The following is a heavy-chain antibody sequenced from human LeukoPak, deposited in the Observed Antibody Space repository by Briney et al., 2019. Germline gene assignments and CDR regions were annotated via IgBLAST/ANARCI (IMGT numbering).Heavy chain of an antibody. Sequence: GASVKVSCKASGYTFTGYYMHWVRQSPGQGLEWMGWINPDSGGTNYAQNFQGRVTMTRDTSISTAYMELSRLRSDDTAVYYCAREGTASSSPNWFDLWGQGTLVTVSS. D-gene: IGHD6-13*01. V-gene: IGHV1-2*02. J-gene: IGHJ5*02. CDR3: AREGTASSSPNWFDL. CDR2: INPDSGGT. CDR1: GYTFTGYY.